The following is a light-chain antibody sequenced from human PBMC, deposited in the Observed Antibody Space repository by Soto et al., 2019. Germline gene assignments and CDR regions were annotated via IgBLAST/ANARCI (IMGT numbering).Light chain of an antibody. CDR2: DNN. CDR1: SSNIGTNY. V-gene: IGLV1-51*01. J-gene: IGLJ2*01. Sequence: QSVLTQPPSVSAAPGQKVTISCSGSSSNIGTNYVSWYQQLPGTVPTLLIYDNNKRPSRIPDRFSASKSGTSATLDITGLQIGDEADYYCETWDDSLPGAVFGGGTKLTVL. CDR3: ETWDDSLPGAV.